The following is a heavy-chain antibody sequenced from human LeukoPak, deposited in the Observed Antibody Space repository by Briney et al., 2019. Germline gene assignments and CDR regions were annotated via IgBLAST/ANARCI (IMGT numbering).Heavy chain of an antibody. CDR2: ISWNSGTI. CDR1: RCTFDDYA. V-gene: IGHV3-9*01. J-gene: IGHJ4*02. Sequence: PGGSLRLSCAGSRCTFDDYAMHWVRQAPGKDLAGVSGISWNSGTIGYAGCVKGRFTISRDNTKNSLYLQMNSLRAEDTVLYYCARLQTPCYDSSGYFFDYWSQGTLVTVSS. CDR3: ARLQTPCYDSSGYFFDY. D-gene: IGHD3-22*01.